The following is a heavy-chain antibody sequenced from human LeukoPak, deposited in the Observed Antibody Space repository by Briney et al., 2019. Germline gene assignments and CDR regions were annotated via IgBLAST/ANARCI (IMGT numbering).Heavy chain of an antibody. Sequence: PGGSLRLSCVASGFTFKSHAMSWVRQAPGKGLEWVSAISGSGGSTYYADSVKGRFTISRDNSKNTLYLQMNSLRAEDTAVYYCAKDPGGSYYPSFDYWGQGTLVTVSS. CDR2: ISGSGGST. CDR1: GFTFKSHA. D-gene: IGHD1-26*01. J-gene: IGHJ4*02. CDR3: AKDPGGSYYPSFDY. V-gene: IGHV3-23*01.